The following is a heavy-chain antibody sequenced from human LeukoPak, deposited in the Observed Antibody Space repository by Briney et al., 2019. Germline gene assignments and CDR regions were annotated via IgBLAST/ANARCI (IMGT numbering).Heavy chain of an antibody. CDR2: ISSSGNLI. J-gene: IGHJ4*02. Sequence: GGSLRLSCAASGLTLSSYDMNWVRQAPGKGLEWVSYISSSGNLIHYADSVKVRFTFSRDNARNSLYLQMNSLRADDTAIYYCAREGGWNDFDYWGQGTLVTVSS. CDR1: GLTLSSYD. CDR3: AREGGWNDFDY. V-gene: IGHV3-48*03. D-gene: IGHD1-1*01.